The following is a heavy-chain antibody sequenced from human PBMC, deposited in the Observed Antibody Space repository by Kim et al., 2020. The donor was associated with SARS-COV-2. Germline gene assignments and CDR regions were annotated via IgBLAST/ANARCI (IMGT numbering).Heavy chain of an antibody. CDR3: AREGVITIETPYYYGMDV. J-gene: IGHJ6*02. V-gene: IGHV3-21*01. D-gene: IGHD3-22*01. CDR1: GFTFSSYS. Sequence: GGSLRLSCAASGFTFSSYSMNWVRQAPGKGLEWVSSISSSSSYIYYADSVKGRFTISRDNAKNSLYLQMNRLRAEDTAVYYCAREGVITIETPYYYGMDVWGQGTTVTVSS. CDR2: ISSSSSYI.